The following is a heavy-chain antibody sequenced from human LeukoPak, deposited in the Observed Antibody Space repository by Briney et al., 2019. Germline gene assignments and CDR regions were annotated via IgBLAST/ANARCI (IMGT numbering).Heavy chain of an antibody. Sequence: SETLSLTCTVSGGSISSYYWGWIRQPPGKGLEWIGSIYYSGSTYYNPSLKSRVTISVDTSKNQFSLKLSSVTAADTAVYYCAGRYGDYVIGYWGQGTLVTVSS. CDR3: AGRYGDYVIGY. CDR2: IYYSGST. D-gene: IGHD4-17*01. V-gene: IGHV4-39*07. CDR1: GGSISSYY. J-gene: IGHJ4*02.